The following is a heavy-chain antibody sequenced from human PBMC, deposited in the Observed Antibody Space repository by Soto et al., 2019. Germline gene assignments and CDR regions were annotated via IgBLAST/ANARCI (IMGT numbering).Heavy chain of an antibody. J-gene: IGHJ6*02. CDR1: GYTFTSYY. V-gene: IGHV1-46*01. Sequence: ASVKVSCKASGYTFTSYYMHWVRQAPGQGLEWMGIINPSGGSTSYAQKFQGRVTMTRDTSTSTVYMELSSPRSEDTAVYYCARGGYSYGKHYYYYGMDVWGQGTTVTVSS. CDR3: ARGGYSYGKHYYYYGMDV. D-gene: IGHD5-18*01. CDR2: INPSGGST.